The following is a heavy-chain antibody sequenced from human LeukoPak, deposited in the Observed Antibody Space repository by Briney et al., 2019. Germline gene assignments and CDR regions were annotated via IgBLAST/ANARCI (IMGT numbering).Heavy chain of an antibody. CDR3: ARLTTIFYNNWFDP. J-gene: IGHJ5*02. Sequence: SETLSLTCAVYGGSFSGYYWSWIRQPPGKGLEWIGEINHSGSTNYNPSLKSRVTISVDTSKNQFSLKLSSVTAADTAVYYCARLTTIFYNNWFDPWGQGTLVTVSS. CDR1: GGSFSGYY. CDR2: INHSGST. V-gene: IGHV4-34*01. D-gene: IGHD3-9*01.